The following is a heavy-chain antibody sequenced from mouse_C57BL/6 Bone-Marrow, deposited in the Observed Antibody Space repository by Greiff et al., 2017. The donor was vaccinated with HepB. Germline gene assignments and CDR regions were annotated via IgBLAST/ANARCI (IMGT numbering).Heavy chain of an antibody. CDR1: GYTFTSYW. CDR3: ARWDYYGSSPCY. D-gene: IGHD1-1*01. V-gene: IGHV1-55*01. Sequence: VQLQQPGAELVKPGASVKMSCKASGYTFTSYWITWVKQRPGQGLEWIGDIYPGSGSTNYNEKFKSKATLTVDTSSSTAYMQLSSLTSEDSAVYYWARWDYYGSSPCYWGQGTTLTVSS. J-gene: IGHJ2*01. CDR2: IYPGSGST.